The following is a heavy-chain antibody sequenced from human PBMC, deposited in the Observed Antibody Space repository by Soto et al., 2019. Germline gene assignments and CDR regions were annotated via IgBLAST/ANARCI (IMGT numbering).Heavy chain of an antibody. CDR1: GFTFSSYA. Sequence: TGGSLRLSCAASGFTFSSYAMSWVRQAPGKGLEWVSAISGSGGSTYYADSVKGRFTISRDNSKNTLYLQMNSLRAEDTAVYYCAKDISAAAGTSWFDPWGQGTLVTVSS. J-gene: IGHJ5*02. CDR2: ISGSGGST. V-gene: IGHV3-23*01. CDR3: AKDISAAAGTSWFDP. D-gene: IGHD6-13*01.